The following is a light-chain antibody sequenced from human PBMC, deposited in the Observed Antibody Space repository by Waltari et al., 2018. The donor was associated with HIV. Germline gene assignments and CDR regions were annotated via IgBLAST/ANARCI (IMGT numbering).Light chain of an antibody. Sequence: SYVLTQPPSVSVAPGQTARITCGGANIGTKSVHWYQLKPGQAPVLVVFDDSDRPSGIPERFAGSKSGNTATLTVSRVEAGDEADYYCQVWDSGSDHPGVFGTGTKVTVL. CDR1: NIGTKS. J-gene: IGLJ1*01. CDR2: DDS. CDR3: QVWDSGSDHPGV. V-gene: IGLV3-21*02.